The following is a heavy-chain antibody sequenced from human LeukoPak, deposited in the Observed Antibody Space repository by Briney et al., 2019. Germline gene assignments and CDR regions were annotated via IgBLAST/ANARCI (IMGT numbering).Heavy chain of an antibody. CDR1: GFTFSNYA. Sequence: GGSLRLSCAASGFTFSNYAMSWVRQAPGKGLEWVSAISGSGDRTYHADSVKGRFTSSRDNSKNTLYLQMNSLRAEDTAVYYCAKDLMITFGGVIFGMDHWGQGTLVTVSS. J-gene: IGHJ4*02. D-gene: IGHD3-16*01. CDR2: ISGSGDRT. CDR3: AKDLMITFGGVIFGMDH. V-gene: IGHV3-23*01.